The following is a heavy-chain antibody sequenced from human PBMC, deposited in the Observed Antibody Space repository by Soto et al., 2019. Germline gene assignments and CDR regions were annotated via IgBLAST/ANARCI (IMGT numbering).Heavy chain of an antibody. D-gene: IGHD5-18*01. J-gene: IGHJ6*02. CDR3: ARRWVDTAMVKDYYYGMAV. Sequence: EVQLVESGGGLVQPGGSLRLSCAASGFTFSSYSMNWVRQAPGKGLEWVSYISSSSSTIYYADSVKGRFTISRDNAKKSLYLQMNSLRDEDTPVYYCARRWVDTAMVKDYYYGMAVWGQGTTVTVSS. CDR1: GFTFSSYS. V-gene: IGHV3-48*02. CDR2: ISSSSSTI.